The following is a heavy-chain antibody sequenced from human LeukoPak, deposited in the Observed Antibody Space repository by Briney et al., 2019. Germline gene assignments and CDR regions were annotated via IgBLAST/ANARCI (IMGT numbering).Heavy chain of an antibody. CDR1: GGTFSSYA. Sequence: GSSVKVSCKASGGTFSSYAISLVRQAPGQGLEWMGRIIPIFGTANYAQKFQGRVTITTDESTSTAYMELSSLRSEDTAVYYCARDVGATRFDYWGQGTLVTVPS. CDR2: IIPIFGTA. CDR3: ARDVGATRFDY. D-gene: IGHD1-26*01. V-gene: IGHV1-69*05. J-gene: IGHJ4*02.